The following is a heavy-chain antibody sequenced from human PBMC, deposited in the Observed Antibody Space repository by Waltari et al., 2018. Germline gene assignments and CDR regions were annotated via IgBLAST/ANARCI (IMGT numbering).Heavy chain of an antibody. Sequence: QVQLVQSGAEVKKPGASVKVSCKASGYTFTSYGIRWVRQAPGQGLEGMGWISANNGNTNYAQKLQGRVTMTTDTSTSTAYMELRSLRSDDTAVYYCARALREIMVQGGGMDVWGQGTTVTVSS. CDR2: ISANNGNT. CDR3: ARALREIMVQGGGMDV. CDR1: GYTFTSYG. D-gene: IGHD3-10*01. J-gene: IGHJ6*02. V-gene: IGHV1-18*01.